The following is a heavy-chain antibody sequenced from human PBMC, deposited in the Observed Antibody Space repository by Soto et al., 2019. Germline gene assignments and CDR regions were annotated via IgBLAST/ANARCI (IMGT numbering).Heavy chain of an antibody. V-gene: IGHV4-4*07. CDR3: AREPRTVTLYYYGMDV. Sequence: NPSETLSLTCTVSGGSISSYYWSWIRQPAGKGLEWIGRIYTSGSTNYNPSLKSRVTMSVDTSKNQFSLKLSSVTAADTAVYYCAREPRTVTLYYYGMDVWGQGTTVTVSS. CDR2: IYTSGST. J-gene: IGHJ6*02. CDR1: GGSISSYY. D-gene: IGHD4-17*01.